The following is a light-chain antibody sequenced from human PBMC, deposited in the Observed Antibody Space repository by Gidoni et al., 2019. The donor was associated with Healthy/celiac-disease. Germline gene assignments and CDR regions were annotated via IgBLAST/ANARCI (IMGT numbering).Light chain of an antibody. CDR1: QSISSY. CDR3: QQSYSLWT. Sequence: DIQMTQSPSSLSASVGERVTITCRASQSISSYLNWYQQKPGKAPKLLIYAASRLQSGVPSRFSGSGSGTDFTLTISSLQPEDFATYYCQQSYSLWTFGQGTKVEIK. CDR2: AAS. J-gene: IGKJ1*01. V-gene: IGKV1-39*01.